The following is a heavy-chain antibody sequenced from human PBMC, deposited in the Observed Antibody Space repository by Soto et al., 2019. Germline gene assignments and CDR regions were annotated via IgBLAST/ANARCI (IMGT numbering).Heavy chain of an antibody. CDR3: ARDDSYGSHPINGMDV. CDR1: GFTFSSYS. V-gene: IGHV3-48*01. D-gene: IGHD5-18*01. J-gene: IGHJ6*02. CDR2: ISSSSSTI. Sequence: EVQLVESGGGLVQPGGSLRLSCAASGFTFSSYSMNWVRQAPGKGLEWVSYISSSSSTIYYADSVKGRFTISRDNAKNSLYLQMNSLRAEDTAVYYCARDDSYGSHPINGMDVWGQGTTVTVSS.